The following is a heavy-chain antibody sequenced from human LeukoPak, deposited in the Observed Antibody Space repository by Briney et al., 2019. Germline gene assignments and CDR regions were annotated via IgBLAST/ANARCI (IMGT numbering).Heavy chain of an antibody. CDR3: ARSDCSSTSCYRSDAFDI. J-gene: IGHJ3*02. D-gene: IGHD2-2*01. V-gene: IGHV3-30*04. CDR1: GFTFSSYA. CDR2: ISYDGSNK. Sequence: GESLGLSCAASGFTFSSYAMHWVRQAPGKGLEWVAVISYDGSNKYYADSVKGRFTISRDNSKNTLYLQMNSLRAEDTAVYYCARSDCSSTSCYRSDAFDIWGQGTMVTVSS.